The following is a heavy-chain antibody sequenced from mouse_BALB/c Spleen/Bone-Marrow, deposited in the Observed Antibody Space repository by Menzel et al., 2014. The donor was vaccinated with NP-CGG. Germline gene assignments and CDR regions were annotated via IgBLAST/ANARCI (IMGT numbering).Heavy chain of an antibody. CDR1: GYTFTSYY. D-gene: IGHD2-2*01. CDR3: TTSRGYNWFAY. V-gene: IGHV1S81*02. Sequence: VQLQQSGAELVKPGASVKLSCEASGYTFTSYYMYWVKQRPGQGLEWIGEINPSNGGADFNEKFKIKATLTVDKSSSTAYMQLSSLTSEDSAVHYCTTSRGYNWFAYWGQGTLVTVSA. CDR2: INPSNGGA. J-gene: IGHJ3*01.